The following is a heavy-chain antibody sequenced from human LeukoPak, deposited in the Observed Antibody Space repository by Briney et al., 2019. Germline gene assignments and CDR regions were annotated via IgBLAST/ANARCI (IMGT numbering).Heavy chain of an antibody. CDR2: IYYSGST. D-gene: IGHD2-15*01. V-gene: IGHV4-39*01. CDR3: AVVGTILRDFDY. Sequence: SSETLSLTCTVSGGSISSSSYYWGWIRQPPGKGLEWIGSIYYSGSTYYNPSLKSRVTISVDTSKNQFSLKLCSVTAADTAVYYCAVVGTILRDFDYWGQGTLVTVSS. CDR1: GGSISSSSYY. J-gene: IGHJ4*02.